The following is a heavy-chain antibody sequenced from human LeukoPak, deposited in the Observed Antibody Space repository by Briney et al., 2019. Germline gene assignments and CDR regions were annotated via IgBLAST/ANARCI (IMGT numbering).Heavy chain of an antibody. V-gene: IGHV4-59*01. CDR1: GGSITSSY. Sequence: PETLSLTCTVSGGSITSSYWSWTRQSLQKGLEWIGYIHYTGSTNYNPSLTSRVTMLIDTSKNQFSLKLSSVTAADTAVYYCARGRYSAGDNWFDPWGQGTLVTVSS. CDR3: ARGRYSAGDNWFDP. CDR2: IHYTGST. J-gene: IGHJ5*02. D-gene: IGHD3-9*01.